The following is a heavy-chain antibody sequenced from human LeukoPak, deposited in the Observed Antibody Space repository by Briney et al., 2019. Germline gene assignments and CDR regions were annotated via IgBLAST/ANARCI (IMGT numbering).Heavy chain of an antibody. J-gene: IGHJ4*02. CDR2: IIPIFGTA. Sequence: SVKVSCKASGGTFSSYAISWVRQAPGQGLEWMGRIIPIFGTASYAQKFQGRVTITADKSTSTAYMELSSLRSEDTAVYYCARVLRLGYCSSTSCYAPFDYWGQGTLVTVSS. CDR3: ARVLRLGYCSSTSCYAPFDY. D-gene: IGHD2-2*01. V-gene: IGHV1-69*06. CDR1: GGTFSSYA.